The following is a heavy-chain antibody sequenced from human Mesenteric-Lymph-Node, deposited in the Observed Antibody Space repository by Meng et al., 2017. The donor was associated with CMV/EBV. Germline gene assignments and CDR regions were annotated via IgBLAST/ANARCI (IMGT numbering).Heavy chain of an antibody. CDR3: ARAPGSGWPRH. CDR2: ISHTVGT. V-gene: IGHV4-34*01. D-gene: IGHD6-19*01. CDR1: GGSLSGFY. Sequence: SETLSLTCGVFGGSLSGFYWSWIRQDPGKGLEWIGEISHTVGTNYNPSLKSRVTIPVDMSTNQFSLHVTSLTAAAAAMCYCARAPGSGWPRHWGQGTLVTVSS. J-gene: IGHJ4*02.